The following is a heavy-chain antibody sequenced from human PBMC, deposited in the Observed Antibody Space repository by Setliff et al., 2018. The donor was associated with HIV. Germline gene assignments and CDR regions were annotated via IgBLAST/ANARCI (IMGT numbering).Heavy chain of an antibody. CDR2: IYYNGKT. CDR3: ATVRGDDPETYPNFAY. CDR1: GGSISSYY. Sequence: SETLSLTCSVPGGSISSYYWTWVRQPPGKGLEWVGHIYYNGKTDYNPSLKSRLIMSVDRSNNQFSLGLTSVTAADTAVYYCATVRGDDPETYPNFAYWGQGVQVTVSS. V-gene: IGHV4-59*08. J-gene: IGHJ4*02. D-gene: IGHD4-4*01.